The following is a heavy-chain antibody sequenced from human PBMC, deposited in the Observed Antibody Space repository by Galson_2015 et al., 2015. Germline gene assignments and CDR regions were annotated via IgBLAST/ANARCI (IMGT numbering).Heavy chain of an antibody. CDR1: GGSLSSNDW. V-gene: IGHV4-4*02. CDR3: AKKEYFNGYYDY. D-gene: IGHD2/OR15-2a*01. CDR2: MYHTGSA. Sequence: SETLSLTCAVSGGSLSSNDWWSWVRQPPGKGLEWVAEMYHTGSANYNPSLRGRASMSIDKSKNQFSLRLTSVTAADTALYFCAKKEYFNGYYDYWGQGSLVTVSS. J-gene: IGHJ4*02.